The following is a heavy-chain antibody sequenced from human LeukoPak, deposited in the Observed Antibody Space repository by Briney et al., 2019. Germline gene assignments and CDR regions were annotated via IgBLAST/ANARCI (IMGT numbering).Heavy chain of an antibody. D-gene: IGHD6-13*01. CDR3: ARRRYSSSWYIWFDP. J-gene: IGHJ5*02. CDR2: INHSGST. CDR1: GGSFSGYY. V-gene: IGHV4-34*01. Sequence: PSETLSLTCAVYGGSFSGYYWSWIRQPPGKGLEWIGEINHSGSTNYNPSLKSRVTISVDTSKNQFSLKLSSVTAADTAVYYCARRRYSSSWYIWFDPWGRGTLVTVSS.